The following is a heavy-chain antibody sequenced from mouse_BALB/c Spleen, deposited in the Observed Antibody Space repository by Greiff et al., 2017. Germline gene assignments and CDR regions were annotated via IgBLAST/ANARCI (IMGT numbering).Heavy chain of an antibody. CDR1: GYTFTSYW. Sequence: QVQLQQPGAELVKPGASVKLSCKASGYTFTSYWMHWVKQRPGQGLEWIGEINPSNGRTNYNEKFKSKATLTVDKSSSTAYMQLSSLTSEDSAVYYCARRGYLYAMDDWGQGTSVTVSS. V-gene: IGHV1S81*02. D-gene: IGHD2-2*01. CDR2: INPSNGRT. J-gene: IGHJ4*01. CDR3: ARRGYLYAMDD.